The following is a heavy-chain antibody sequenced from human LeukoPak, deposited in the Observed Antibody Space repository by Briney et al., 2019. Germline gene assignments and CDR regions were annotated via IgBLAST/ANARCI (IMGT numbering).Heavy chain of an antibody. CDR1: GYTLTELS. D-gene: IGHD6-19*01. CDR2: FDPEDGET. V-gene: IGHV1-24*01. J-gene: IGHJ4*02. Sequence: ASVKVSCKVSGYTLTELSMHWVRQAPGKGLEWMGGFDPEDGETIYAQKFQGRVTMTEDTSTDTAYMELSSLRSEDTAVYYCARGAWYSSGYTALHHFDYWGQGTLVTVSS. CDR3: ARGAWYSSGYTALHHFDY.